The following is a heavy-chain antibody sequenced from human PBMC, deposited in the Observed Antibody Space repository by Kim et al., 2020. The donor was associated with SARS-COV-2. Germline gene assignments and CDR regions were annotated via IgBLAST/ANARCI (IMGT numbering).Heavy chain of an antibody. V-gene: IGHV1-3*01. CDR1: GYTLTSYA. J-gene: IGHJ4*02. CDR3: ARDLLNDGSAYYYY. Sequence: ASVKVSCKGSGYTLTSYAMHWVRQAPGQRLEWMGWINGGNGNTQYSQNFQGRFTISRDTSANTAYMELSSLRSEDTAVYYCARDLLNDGSAYYYYWGQGTLVTVSS. CDR2: INGGNGNT. D-gene: IGHD3-22*01.